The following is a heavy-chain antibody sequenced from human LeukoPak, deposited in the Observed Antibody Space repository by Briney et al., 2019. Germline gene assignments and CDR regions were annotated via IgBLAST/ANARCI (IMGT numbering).Heavy chain of an antibody. V-gene: IGHV3-33*01. CDR3: VRGVGVSRFNYLDS. J-gene: IGHJ4*02. Sequence: GGSPTLSCAESRFTFSSFGIHWVRAAPGKGLEWVAIIWYDASNKYYADSVKSRFTISRDNSKNTLYLQMNSLRDDDTAVYYCVRGVGVSRFNYLDSWGQGTLVIVSS. D-gene: IGHD6-13*01. CDR1: RFTFSSFG. CDR2: IWYDASNK.